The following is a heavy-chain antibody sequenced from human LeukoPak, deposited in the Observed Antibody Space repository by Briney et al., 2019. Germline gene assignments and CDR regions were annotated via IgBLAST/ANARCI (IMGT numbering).Heavy chain of an antibody. CDR1: GFTVSSNY. Sequence: PGGSLRLSCVASGFTVSSNYMSWVRQAPGKGLEWVSVIYSGGGTYYADSVKGRFTISRDNSKNTLYLQMNSLRVEDTAVYYCARGRPHGNDYWGQGTLVTVSS. V-gene: IGHV3-53*01. D-gene: IGHD4-23*01. CDR2: IYSGGGT. J-gene: IGHJ4*02. CDR3: ARGRPHGNDY.